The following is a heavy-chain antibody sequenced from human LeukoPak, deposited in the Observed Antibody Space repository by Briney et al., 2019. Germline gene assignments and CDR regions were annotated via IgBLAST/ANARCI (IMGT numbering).Heavy chain of an antibody. D-gene: IGHD6-19*01. V-gene: IGHV3-9*01. CDR1: GFTFDDYA. Sequence: GGSLRLSCAASGFTFDDYAMHWVRQAPGKGLEWVSGISWNSGSIGYADSVKGRFTISRDNAKNSLYLQMNSLRAKDTALYYCAKDISSSGPDAFDIWGQGTMVTVSS. J-gene: IGHJ3*02. CDR2: ISWNSGSI. CDR3: AKDISSSGPDAFDI.